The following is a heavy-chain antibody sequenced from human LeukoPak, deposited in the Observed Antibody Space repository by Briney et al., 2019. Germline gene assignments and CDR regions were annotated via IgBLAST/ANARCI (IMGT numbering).Heavy chain of an antibody. Sequence: PGGSLRLSCAASGFTFDDYAMHWVRHAPRKGLEWVSLISGDGGRTYYADSVKGRFTISRDNSKNSLYLQMNSLRTEDTALYYCAKDIGGYSYAADYWGQGTLVTVSS. CDR2: ISGDGGRT. CDR3: AKDIGGYSYAADY. J-gene: IGHJ4*02. D-gene: IGHD5-18*01. V-gene: IGHV3-43*02. CDR1: GFTFDDYA.